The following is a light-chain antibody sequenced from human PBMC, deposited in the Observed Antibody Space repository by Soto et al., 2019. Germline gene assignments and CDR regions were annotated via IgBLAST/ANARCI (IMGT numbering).Light chain of an antibody. CDR3: RSHTSSTALV. CDR1: DSDIGGYDH. J-gene: IGLJ1*01. V-gene: IGLV2-14*03. Sequence: QSVLTQPASVSASPGQSIAISCTGTDSDIGGYDHVSWYQQHPGKAPKLLSYDVTNRPSGVSSRFSGSKAGRTASLTISGLQTEDEADYYCRSHTSSTALVFGTGTKVTVL. CDR2: DVT.